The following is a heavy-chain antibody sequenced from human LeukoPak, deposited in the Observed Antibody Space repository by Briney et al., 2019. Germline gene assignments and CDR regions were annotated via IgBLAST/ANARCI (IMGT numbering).Heavy chain of an antibody. V-gene: IGHV1-2*02. CDR2: VNPNSGGT. Sequence: ASVKVSCKASGYTFTGYYMHWVRQAPGQGLEWMGWVNPNSGGTNYAQNFQGRVTMTRDTSISTAYMELSRLRSDDTAVYYCATAVYSGYDLDFDYWGQGTPVNVSS. CDR1: GYTFTGYY. CDR3: ATAVYSGYDLDFDY. J-gene: IGHJ4*02. D-gene: IGHD5-12*01.